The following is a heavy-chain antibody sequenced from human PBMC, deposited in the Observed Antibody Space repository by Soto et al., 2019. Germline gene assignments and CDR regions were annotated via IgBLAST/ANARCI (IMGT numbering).Heavy chain of an antibody. CDR3: ARDLGSSPNFDY. V-gene: IGHV4-4*02. Sequence: SETLSLTCAVSGGSISSSNWWSWVRQPPGKGLEWIGEIYHSGSTNYNPSLKSRITISVDKSKNQFSLKLSSVTAADTAVYYCARDLGSSPNFDYWGQGTLVTVSS. J-gene: IGHJ4*02. CDR1: GGSISSSNW. CDR2: IYHSGST. D-gene: IGHD6-13*01.